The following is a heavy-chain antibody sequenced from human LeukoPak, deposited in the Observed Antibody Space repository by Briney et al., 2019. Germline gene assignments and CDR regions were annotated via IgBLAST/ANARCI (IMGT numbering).Heavy chain of an antibody. CDR2: IWYDGSNK. CDR1: GFTFSSYG. V-gene: IGHV3-33*01. J-gene: IGHJ6*02. Sequence: GGSLRLSCAASGFTFSSYGMHWVRQAPGKGLEGVAVIWYDGSNKYYADSVKGRFTISRDNSKNTLYLQMNSLRAEDTAVYYCARDRIIMVRGVILYYYGMDVWGQGTTVTVSS. CDR3: ARDRIIMVRGVILYYYGMDV. D-gene: IGHD3-10*01.